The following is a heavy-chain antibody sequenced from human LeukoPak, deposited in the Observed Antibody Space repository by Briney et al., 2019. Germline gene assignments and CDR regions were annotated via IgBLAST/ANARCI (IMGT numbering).Heavy chain of an antibody. Sequence: PGGSLRLSCAASGFTVGSDYMNWVRQAPGKGLEWVSLIYGGGSTRYSDSVKGRFTISRDTSKNTVYLQLNSLSGEDTAVYYCARGAKAAAYDVFDLWGQGTMVTVSS. V-gene: IGHV3-53*01. CDR2: IYGGGST. CDR3: ARGAKAAAYDVFDL. J-gene: IGHJ3*01. CDR1: GFTVGSDY. D-gene: IGHD3-16*01.